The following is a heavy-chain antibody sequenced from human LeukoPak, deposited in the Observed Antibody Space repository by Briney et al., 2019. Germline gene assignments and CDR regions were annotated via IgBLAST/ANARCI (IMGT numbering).Heavy chain of an antibody. CDR1: GYTFTGYY. D-gene: IGHD1-14*01. V-gene: IGHV1-2*06. Sequence: SVKVSCKASGYTFTGYYMHWMRQAPGQGLEWMGRINPNSGGTNYAQKFQGRVTMTRDTSISTAYMELSRLRSDDTAVYYCARVSSPLQYNWFDPWGQGTLVTVSS. J-gene: IGHJ5*02. CDR3: ARVSSPLQYNWFDP. CDR2: INPNSGGT.